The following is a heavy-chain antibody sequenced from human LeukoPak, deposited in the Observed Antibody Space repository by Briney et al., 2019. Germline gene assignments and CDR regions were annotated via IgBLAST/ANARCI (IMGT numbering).Heavy chain of an antibody. CDR1: GFTFNIYG. CDR2: IWYDGSTK. D-gene: IGHD3-22*01. Sequence: PGRSLRLSCAASGFTFNIYGMNWVRQAPGKGLEWVAAIWYDGSTKYYADAVKGRFTISRDNSKNTVYLQMNSLRVEDTAVYYCARDSGDSSGYYPGYWGQGTLVTVSS. J-gene: IGHJ4*02. CDR3: ARDSGDSSGYYPGY. V-gene: IGHV3-33*01.